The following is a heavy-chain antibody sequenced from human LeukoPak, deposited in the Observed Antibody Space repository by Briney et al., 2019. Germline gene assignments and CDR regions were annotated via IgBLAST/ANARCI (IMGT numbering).Heavy chain of an antibody. CDR1: GYTFTSYG. CDR3: ARVPATMIEVVITGFDY. V-gene: IGHV1-18*01. CDR2: ISAYNGNT. D-gene: IGHD3-22*01. J-gene: IGHJ4*02. Sequence: ASVKVSCKASGYTFTSYGISWVRQAPGQGLEWMGWISAYNGNTNYAQKLQGRVTMTTDTSTSTAYMELRSLRSDDTAVYYCARVPATMIEVVITGFDYWGQGTLVTVSS.